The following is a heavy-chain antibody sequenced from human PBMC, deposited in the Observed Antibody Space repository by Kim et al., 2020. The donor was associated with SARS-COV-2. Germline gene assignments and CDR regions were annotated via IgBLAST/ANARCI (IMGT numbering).Heavy chain of an antibody. CDR1: RFTFSSYA. Sequence: GGSLRLSCAASRFTFSSYAMSWVRQAPGKGLEWVSVIYSGGSSTYYADSVKGRFTISRDNSKNTLYLQMNSLRAEDTAVYYCAKRDDRGYVTSYYFDYWGQGTLVTVSS. D-gene: IGHD6-13*01. CDR3: AKRDDRGYVTSYYFDY. V-gene: IGHV3-23*03. J-gene: IGHJ4*02. CDR2: IYSGGSST.